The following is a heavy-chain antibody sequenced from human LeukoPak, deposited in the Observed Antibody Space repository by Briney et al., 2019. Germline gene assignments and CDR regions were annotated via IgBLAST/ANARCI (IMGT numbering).Heavy chain of an antibody. CDR3: ATESVEMATIDY. CDR2: IYYSGST. D-gene: IGHD5-24*01. CDR1: GGSISSYY. V-gene: IGHV4-59*08. J-gene: IGHJ4*02. Sequence: SETLSLTCTVSGGSISSYYWSWIRQPPGKGLEWIGYIYYSGSTNCNPSLKSRVTISVDTSKNQFSLKLSSVTAADTAVYYCATESVEMATIDYWGQGTLVTVSS.